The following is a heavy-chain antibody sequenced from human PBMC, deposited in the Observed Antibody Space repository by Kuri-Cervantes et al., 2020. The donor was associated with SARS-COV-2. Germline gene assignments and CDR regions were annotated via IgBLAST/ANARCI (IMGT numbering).Heavy chain of an antibody. CDR3: AREGATIGLFDY. CDR2: ISYDGSNK. J-gene: IGHJ4*02. Sequence: GESLKISCTSSGFTFSDHYMDWVRQAPGKGLEWVAVISYDGSNKYYADSVKGRFTISRDNSKNTLYLQMNSLRAEDTAVYYCAREGATIGLFDYWGQGTLVTVSS. D-gene: IGHD5-12*01. CDR1: GFTFSDHY. V-gene: IGHV3-30-3*01.